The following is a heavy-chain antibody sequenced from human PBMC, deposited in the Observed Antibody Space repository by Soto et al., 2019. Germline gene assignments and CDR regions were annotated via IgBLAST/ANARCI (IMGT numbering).Heavy chain of an antibody. V-gene: IGHV1-69*04. D-gene: IGHD2-15*01. CDR3: ARDKGYCSDTSCQDFDY. CDR1: GGTFSSYA. CDR2: VIPNLGVT. Sequence: ASVKVSCKPSGGTFSSYAISWVRQAPGQGLEWMGRVIPNLGVTNYAKKFQGRFTIVVDTSTSTAYMELNSLRYEDTAVYYCARDKGYCSDTSCQDFDYWGQGTLVTVSS. J-gene: IGHJ4*02.